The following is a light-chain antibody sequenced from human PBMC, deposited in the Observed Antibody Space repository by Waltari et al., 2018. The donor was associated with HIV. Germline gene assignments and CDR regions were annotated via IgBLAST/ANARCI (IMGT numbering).Light chain of an antibody. V-gene: IGLV2-23*02. CDR2: EVS. Sequence: QSALTQPASVSGSPGQSITLSCTGTSNDVGCYNFFSWYQQPPGKAPKLMIYEVSKRPSGVSNRFSGSKSGNTASLTISGLQAEDEADYYCCSYTGSSTLVFGGGTKLTVL. CDR1: SNDVGCYNF. J-gene: IGLJ2*01. CDR3: CSYTGSSTLV.